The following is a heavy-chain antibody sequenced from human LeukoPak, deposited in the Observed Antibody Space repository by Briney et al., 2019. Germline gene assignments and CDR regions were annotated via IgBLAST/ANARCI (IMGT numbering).Heavy chain of an antibody. CDR2: IYYSGST. Sequence: SETLSLTCTVSGGSISSYYWSWIRQPPGKGLEWIGSIYYSGSTYYNPSLKSRVTISVDTSKNQFSLKLSSVTAADTAVYYCASPNYYDSSGYYPIDYWGQGTLVTVSS. CDR1: GGSISSYY. J-gene: IGHJ4*02. D-gene: IGHD3-22*01. V-gene: IGHV4-39*01. CDR3: ASPNYYDSSGYYPIDY.